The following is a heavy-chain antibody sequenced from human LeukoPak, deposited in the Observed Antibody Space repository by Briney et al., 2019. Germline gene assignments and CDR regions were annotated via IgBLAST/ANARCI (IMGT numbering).Heavy chain of an antibody. CDR1: GFTVSSNY. J-gene: IGHJ6*02. V-gene: IGHV3-53*01. CDR2: IYSGGST. CDR3: ARETPTRNYGMDV. Sequence: GGSLRLSCAASGFTVSSNYMSWVRQAPGKGLEWVSVIYSGGSTYYADSVKGRFTISRDNSKNTLYLQMNSLRAEDTAVYYCARETPTRNYGMDVWGQGTTVTVSS.